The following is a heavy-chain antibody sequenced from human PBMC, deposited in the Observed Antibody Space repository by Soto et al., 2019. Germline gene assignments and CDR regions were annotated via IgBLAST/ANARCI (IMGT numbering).Heavy chain of an antibody. J-gene: IGHJ4*02. CDR3: ARECPPLDD. CDR1: GYTFTNHA. CDR2: INACNGNT. V-gene: IGHV1-3*01. Sequence: QVQLVQSGAEVKKPGASVKVSCKASGYTFTNHAITWVRQAPGQGLEWMGWINACNGNTKYSQKFQGRVTITTYTSASTAYMELRSLRSDDTAVYFCARECPPLDDWGQGTPVTVSS.